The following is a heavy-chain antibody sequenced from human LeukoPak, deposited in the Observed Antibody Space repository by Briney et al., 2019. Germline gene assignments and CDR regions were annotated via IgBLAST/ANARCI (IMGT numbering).Heavy chain of an antibody. D-gene: IGHD6-19*01. J-gene: IGHJ4*02. Sequence: PSETLSLTCAVSGYSIRTDYNWGWIRQPPGKGLEWIGSIYQSGSTNYHPSLKSRVTISVDPSRNQFSLNLRSVTAADTAVYYCARDTGIAVAGMADYWGQGTLVSVSS. CDR2: IYQSGST. CDR1: GYSIRTDYN. CDR3: ARDTGIAVAGMADY. V-gene: IGHV4-38-2*02.